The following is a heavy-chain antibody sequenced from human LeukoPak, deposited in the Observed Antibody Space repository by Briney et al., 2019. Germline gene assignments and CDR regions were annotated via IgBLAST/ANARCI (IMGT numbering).Heavy chain of an antibody. D-gene: IGHD3-3*01. V-gene: IGHV3-23*01. CDR2: ISGNGDIT. Sequence: GGSLRLSCAASGFTFSSYAMTWVRQAPGKGLEWVSDISGNGDITYYADSVKGRFTISRDNSKNTLYLQMNGLRAEDTAVYYCTTQLTTIFGVVILDYYMDVWGKGTTVTVSS. J-gene: IGHJ6*03. CDR3: TTQLTTIFGVVILDYYMDV. CDR1: GFTFSSYA.